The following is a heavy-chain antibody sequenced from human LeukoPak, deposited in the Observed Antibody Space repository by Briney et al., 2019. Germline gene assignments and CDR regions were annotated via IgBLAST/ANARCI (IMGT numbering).Heavy chain of an antibody. CDR3: ARDYGDYAYYYYYYMDV. CDR1: GGSISSYY. CDR2: IYTSGST. Sequence: PSETLSLTCTVSGGSISSYYWSLIRQPAGKGLEWIGRIYTSGSTNYNPSLKSRVTMSVDTSKNQFSLKLSSVTAADTAVYYCARDYGDYAYYYYYYMDVWGKGTTVTASS. J-gene: IGHJ6*03. D-gene: IGHD4-17*01. V-gene: IGHV4-4*07.